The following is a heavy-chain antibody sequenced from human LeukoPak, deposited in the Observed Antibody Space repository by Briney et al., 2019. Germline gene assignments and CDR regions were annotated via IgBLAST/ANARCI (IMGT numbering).Heavy chain of an antibody. J-gene: IGHJ4*02. Sequence: SETLSLTCTVSGGSISSYYWSWIRQPPGKGLEWIGYIYTSGSTNYNPSLKSRVTISVDTSKNQFSLKLSSVTAADTAVYYCAKHEIAPRPRARLYSSGWYPFDYWGQGTLVTVSS. CDR2: IYTSGST. CDR1: GGSISSYY. D-gene: IGHD6-19*01. V-gene: IGHV4-4*09. CDR3: AKHEIAPRPRARLYSSGWYPFDY.